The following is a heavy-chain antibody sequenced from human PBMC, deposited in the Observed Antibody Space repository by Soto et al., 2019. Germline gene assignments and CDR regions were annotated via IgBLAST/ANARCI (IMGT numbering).Heavy chain of an antibody. CDR1: GFTFSSYA. CDR3: AKEWSDARTREKCGLVDY. J-gene: IGHJ4*02. CDR2: IRASGTST. V-gene: IGHV3-23*01. Sequence: EVQLLESGGGLVQPXGSLRLSCAASGFTFSSYAMAWVRQAPGKGLEWVSTIRASGTSTYYADSVEGRFSISRDNSKNTLYLQMNSLRAEDTAVYYGAKEWSDARTREKCGLVDYWGQGALVTVSS. D-gene: IGHD2-8*01.